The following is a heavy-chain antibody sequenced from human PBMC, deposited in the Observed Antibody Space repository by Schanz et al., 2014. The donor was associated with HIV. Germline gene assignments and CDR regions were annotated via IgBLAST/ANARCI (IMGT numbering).Heavy chain of an antibody. V-gene: IGHV3-66*03. CDR1: GFTVSSNY. CDR3: AKVARWDYYGMDV. J-gene: IGHJ6*02. CDR2: IYSGGST. Sequence: EVQLVESGGGLIQPGGSLRLSCAASGFTVSSNYMSWVRQAPGKGLEWVSVIYSGGSTYYADSVKGRFTFSRDNSKNTLYLQMNSLRTEDTAVYYCAKVARWDYYGMDVWGQGTTVTVSS.